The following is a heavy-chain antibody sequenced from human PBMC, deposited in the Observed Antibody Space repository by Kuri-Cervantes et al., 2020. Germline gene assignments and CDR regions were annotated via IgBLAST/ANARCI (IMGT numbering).Heavy chain of an antibody. Sequence: ESLKISCAASGFTFSSYSMNWIRQPPGKGLEWVGYIHYSGSTNSNPSLKSRVTISVDTSKNQFSLKLTSVTAADTAVYYCATLDSSGWYFDPWGQGTLVTVSS. J-gene: IGHJ5*02. CDR2: IHYSGST. D-gene: IGHD6-19*01. V-gene: IGHV4-59*01. CDR3: ATLDSSGWYFDP. CDR1: GFTFSSYS.